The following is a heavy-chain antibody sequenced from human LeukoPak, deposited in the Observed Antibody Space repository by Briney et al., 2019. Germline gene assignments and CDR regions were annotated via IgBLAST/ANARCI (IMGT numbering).Heavy chain of an antibody. V-gene: IGHV3-48*03. D-gene: IGHD3-3*01. CDR2: ISSSGSTI. J-gene: IGHJ6*02. Sequence: GGSLRLSCAASGFTFSSYEMYWVRQAPGKGLEWVSYISSSGSTIYYADSVRGRFTISRDNAKNSLYLQMNSLRAEDTAVYYCASFRITIFGVVIISHYGMDVWGQGTTVTVSS. CDR3: ASFRITIFGVVIISHYGMDV. CDR1: GFTFSSYE.